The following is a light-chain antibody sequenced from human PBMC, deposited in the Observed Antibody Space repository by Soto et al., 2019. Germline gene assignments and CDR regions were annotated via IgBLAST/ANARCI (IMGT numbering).Light chain of an antibody. CDR2: DAS. CDR3: QQYNSYPYT. Sequence: DIQMTQSPSTLSASVGDRGTITGRALQSISGWLAWYQQKPGQAPKLLIYDASRLESGVPSRFSGSGSGTELTLTSSSLQPDDFATYDCQQYNSYPYTFGQGTKVEIK. J-gene: IGKJ2*01. V-gene: IGKV1-5*01. CDR1: QSISGW.